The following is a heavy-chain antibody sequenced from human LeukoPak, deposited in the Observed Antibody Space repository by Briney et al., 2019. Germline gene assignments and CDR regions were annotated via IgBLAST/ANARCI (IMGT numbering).Heavy chain of an antibody. D-gene: IGHD4-11*01. CDR3: PRDYSNYILDY. CDR1: GGSISSYY. V-gene: IGHV4-59*01. CDR2: VYYTGRT. Sequence: PSETLSLTCTVSGGSISSYYWSWIRQPPGKGLEWIGYVYYTGRTNYNPSLKSRVTMSVDTSKNEFSLNLTSVTAADTAVYYCPRDYSNYILDYWGQGALVTVSS. J-gene: IGHJ4*02.